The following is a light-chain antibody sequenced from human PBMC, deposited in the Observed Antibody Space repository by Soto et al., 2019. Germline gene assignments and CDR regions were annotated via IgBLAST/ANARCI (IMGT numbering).Light chain of an antibody. CDR3: QQYNSYPWT. J-gene: IGKJ1*01. V-gene: IGKV1-5*01. Sequence: DIQMTQSPSTLSVSVGDRVTITCRASQSISSWLAWYQQKPGKAPKLLIYDASSLESGVPSRFSGSGSGTEFTLTISSLQPDDFATYYCQQYNSYPWTFGQGTKVEIK. CDR2: DAS. CDR1: QSISSW.